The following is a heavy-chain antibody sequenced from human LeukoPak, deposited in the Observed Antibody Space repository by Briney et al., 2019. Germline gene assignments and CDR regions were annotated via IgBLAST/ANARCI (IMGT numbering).Heavy chain of an antibody. V-gene: IGHV1-69*13. CDR2: IIPIFGTA. CDR1: GGTFSSYA. CDR3: ARDLFSPRGD. Sequence: ASVKVSCKASGGTFSSYAISWVRQAPGQGLEWMGGIIPIFGTANYAQKFQGRVTITADESTSTAYMELSSLRSEDTAVYYCARDLFSPRGDWGQGTLVTVSS. D-gene: IGHD3-3*01. J-gene: IGHJ4*02.